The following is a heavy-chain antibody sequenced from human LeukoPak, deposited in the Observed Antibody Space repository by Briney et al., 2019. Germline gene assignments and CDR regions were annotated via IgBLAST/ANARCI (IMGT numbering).Heavy chain of an antibody. D-gene: IGHD2-2*03. CDR2: ISGSGGST. CDR1: GFTFSTSA. J-gene: IGHJ4*02. Sequence: GGSLRLSCAASGFTFSTSAMSWVRQAPGTGLEWVSAISGSGGSTYYADSVKGRFTISRDNSKNTLYLQMNSLRAEDTAVYYCAKDGGLWISAHWGDSWGRGTLVTVSS. V-gene: IGHV3-23*01. CDR3: AKDGGLWISAHWGDS.